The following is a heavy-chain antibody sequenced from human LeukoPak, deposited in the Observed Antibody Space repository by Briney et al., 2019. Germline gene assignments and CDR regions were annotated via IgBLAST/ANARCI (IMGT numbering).Heavy chain of an antibody. D-gene: IGHD4-17*01. CDR2: ISYDGSNK. J-gene: IGHJ4*02. V-gene: IGHV3-30*03. CDR1: GFTFSSYG. CDR3: ARGFGYGDYLDY. Sequence: PGRSLRLSCAASGFTFSSYGMHWVRQAPGKGLEWVAVISYDGSNKYYADSVKGRFTISRDNSKNTLYLQMNSLRAEDTAVYYCARGFGYGDYLDYWGQGTLVTVSS.